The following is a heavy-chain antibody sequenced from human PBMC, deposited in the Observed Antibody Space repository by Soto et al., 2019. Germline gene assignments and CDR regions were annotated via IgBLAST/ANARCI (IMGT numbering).Heavy chain of an antibody. V-gene: IGHV4-4*02. D-gene: IGHD5-12*01. CDR2: IFHDGTA. Sequence: SETLSLTCAVSGVSISSGNWWTWVRQSPQRGLEYIGEIFHDGTANYYPSFERRVAISVDTSKNQFSLKLTSVTAADTAMYYCARCVSGYDYWSSSWFDPWGQGTLVTVSS. CDR1: GVSISSGNW. CDR3: ARCVSGYDYWSSSWFDP. J-gene: IGHJ5*02.